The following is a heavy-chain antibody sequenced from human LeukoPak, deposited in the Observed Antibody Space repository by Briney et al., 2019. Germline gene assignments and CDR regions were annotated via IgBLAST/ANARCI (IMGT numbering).Heavy chain of an antibody. J-gene: IGHJ4*02. D-gene: IGHD3-22*01. V-gene: IGHV3-30*02. CDR1: GFTFSSYG. Sequence: GGSLRLSCAASGFTFSSYGMHWVRQAPGKGLEWVAYIQYDGSNEQYADSVKGRFTISRDNSKNTLYLQMNSLRAEDTAVYYCAKDLQGYDSSGYYYEKGYWGQGTLVTVSS. CDR3: AKDLQGYDSSGYYYEKGY. CDR2: IQYDGSNE.